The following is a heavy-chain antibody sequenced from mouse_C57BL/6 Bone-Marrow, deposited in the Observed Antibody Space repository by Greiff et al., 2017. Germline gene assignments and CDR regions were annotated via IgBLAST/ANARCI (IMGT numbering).Heavy chain of an antibody. J-gene: IGHJ4*01. Sequence: EVKLMESGGGLVKPGGSLKLSCAASGFTFSDYGMHWVRQAPEKGLEWVAYISSGSSTIYYADTVKGRFTISRDNAKNTLFLQMTSLRSEDTAMYYCARPDGYYPLDYAMDYWGQGTSVTVSS. D-gene: IGHD2-3*01. CDR1: GFTFSDYG. CDR3: ARPDGYYPLDYAMDY. V-gene: IGHV5-17*01. CDR2: ISSGSSTI.